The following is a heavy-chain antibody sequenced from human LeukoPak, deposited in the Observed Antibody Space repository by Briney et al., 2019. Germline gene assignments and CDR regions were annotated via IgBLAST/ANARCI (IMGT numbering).Heavy chain of an antibody. CDR2: ISGSGGST. V-gene: IGHV3-23*01. D-gene: IGHD2-2*01. CDR1: GLTFSSYA. J-gene: IGHJ3*02. Sequence: GGSLRLSCAASGLTFSSYAMSWVRQAPGKGLEWDSAISGSGGSTYYADSVKGRFTISRDNSKNTLYLQMNSLRAEDTAVYYCAKFEDIVVVPAAIAFDIWGQGTMVTVSS. CDR3: AKFEDIVVVPAAIAFDI.